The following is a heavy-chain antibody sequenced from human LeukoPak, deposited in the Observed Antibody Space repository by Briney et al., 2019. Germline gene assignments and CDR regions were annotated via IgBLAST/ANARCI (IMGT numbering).Heavy chain of an antibody. Sequence: QPGRSLRLSCAASGFTFSSYAMHRVRQAPGKGLEWVAVISYDGSNKYYADSVKGRFTISRDNSKNTLYLQMNSLRAEDTAVYYCMKWFGEFDFDYWGQGTLVTVSS. CDR2: ISYDGSNK. J-gene: IGHJ4*02. CDR3: MKWFGEFDFDY. CDR1: GFTFSSYA. D-gene: IGHD3-10*01. V-gene: IGHV3-30*04.